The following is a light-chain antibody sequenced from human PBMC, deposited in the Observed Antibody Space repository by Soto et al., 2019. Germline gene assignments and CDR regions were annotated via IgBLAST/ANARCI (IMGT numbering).Light chain of an antibody. CDR2: DVS. Sequence: QSVLTQPASLSGSPGQSITISCTGTSGDVGGYNYVSWYQQHPGKTPNLMIYDVSNRPSGVSNRFSGSKSGNTASLTISGLEPEDEADYYCSSYTSSSTGVFGGGTKVTVL. CDR1: SGDVGGYNY. CDR3: SSYTSSSTGV. J-gene: IGLJ3*02. V-gene: IGLV2-14*01.